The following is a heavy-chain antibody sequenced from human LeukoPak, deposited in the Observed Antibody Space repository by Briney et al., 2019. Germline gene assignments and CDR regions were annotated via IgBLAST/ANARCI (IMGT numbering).Heavy chain of an antibody. Sequence: GGSLRLSCAASGFAFSSYGMHWVRQAPGKGLEWVAFIRYDGSNKYYADSVKGRFTISRDNSKNTLYLQMNSLRAEDTAVYYCAKDLHLGTPSGCDYWGQGTLVTVSS. J-gene: IGHJ4*02. CDR2: IRYDGSNK. D-gene: IGHD7-27*01. CDR1: GFAFSSYG. V-gene: IGHV3-30*02. CDR3: AKDLHLGTPSGCDY.